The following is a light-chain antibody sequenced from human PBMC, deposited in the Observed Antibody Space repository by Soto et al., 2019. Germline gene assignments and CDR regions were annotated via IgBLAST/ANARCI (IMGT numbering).Light chain of an antibody. J-gene: IGKJ5*01. V-gene: IGKV3-15*01. CDR1: QSISSSN. Sequence: EIVLTQSPGTLSLSPGKRATLSCRASQSISSSNLAWYQQKPGQTPRLLIYGASTKATGIPARFSGSGSGTVFTLTINSLQSEDFAIYYCQQYNNWPITFGQGTRLEIK. CDR3: QQYNNWPIT. CDR2: GAS.